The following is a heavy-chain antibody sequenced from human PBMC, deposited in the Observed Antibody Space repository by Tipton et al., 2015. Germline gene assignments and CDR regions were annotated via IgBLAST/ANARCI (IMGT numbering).Heavy chain of an antibody. Sequence: TLSLTCTVSGGSISSYYWSWIRQPPGKGLEWIGNIYYSGRTNYNPSLKSRVTISVDTSSNQSSLNVSSVTAADTAVYYCARANFDFWGGNHHFYGMDVWGQGTTVIVSS. CDR3: ARANFDFWGGNHHFYGMDV. J-gene: IGHJ6*02. CDR1: GGSISSYY. D-gene: IGHD3-3*01. CDR2: IYYSGRT. V-gene: IGHV4-59*01.